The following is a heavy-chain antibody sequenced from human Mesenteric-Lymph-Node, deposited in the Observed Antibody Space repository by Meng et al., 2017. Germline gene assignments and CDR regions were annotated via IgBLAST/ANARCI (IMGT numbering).Heavy chain of an antibody. CDR3: ARDTSTSLDY. D-gene: IGHD2/OR15-2a*01. J-gene: IGHJ4*02. CDR2: ITNTPNRYPT. V-gene: IGHV3-72*01. Sequence: EVQLVESGGGLVQPGGSLRLSCAASGVTFTDHYMDWVRQAPGKGLEWVGRITNTPNRYPTNYAASVKGRFTISRDDSKNSLYLEMNSLKIEDTAVYYCARDTSTSLDYWGQGALVTVSS. CDR1: GVTFTDHY.